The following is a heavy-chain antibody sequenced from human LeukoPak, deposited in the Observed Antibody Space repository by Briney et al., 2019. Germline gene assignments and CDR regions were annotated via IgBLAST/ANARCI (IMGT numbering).Heavy chain of an antibody. CDR2: IYYSGST. D-gene: IGHD4-17*01. Sequence: SETLSLTCTVSGGSVSSGSYYWSWIRQPPGKGLEWIGYIYYSGSTNYNPSLKSRVTISVDTSKNQFSLKLSSVTAADTAVYYCAREWYGDYYYFDYWGQGTLVTVSS. CDR1: GGSVSSGSYY. V-gene: IGHV4-61*01. CDR3: AREWYGDYYYFDY. J-gene: IGHJ4*02.